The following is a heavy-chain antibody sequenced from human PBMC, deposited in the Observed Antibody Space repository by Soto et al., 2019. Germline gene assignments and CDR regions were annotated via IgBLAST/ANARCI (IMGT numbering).Heavy chain of an antibody. Sequence: AASVKVSCKASGYTFTSYAMHWVRQAPGQRLEWMGWINAGNGNTKYSQKFQGRVTITRDTSASTAYMELSSLRSEDTAVYYCARGSGTPWYFDYRGQGTLVTVSS. CDR2: INAGNGNT. V-gene: IGHV1-3*01. J-gene: IGHJ4*02. D-gene: IGHD1-26*01. CDR1: GYTFTSYA. CDR3: ARGSGTPWYFDY.